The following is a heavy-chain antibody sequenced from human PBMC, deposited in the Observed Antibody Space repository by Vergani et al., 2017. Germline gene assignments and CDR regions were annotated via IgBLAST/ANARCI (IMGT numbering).Heavy chain of an antibody. CDR1: GGTFSSYA. J-gene: IGHJ6*02. D-gene: IGHD3-9*01. V-gene: IGHV1-69*01. CDR3: ARVDYAILTGSLDYYYCYCMDV. Sequence: QVQLVQSGAEVKKPGASVKVSCKASGGTFSSYAISWVRQAPGQGLEWMGGIIPIFGTANYAQKFQGRVTITADESTSTAYMELSSLISEDTAVYYCARVDYAILTGSLDYYYCYCMDVWGQGTTVTVSS. CDR2: IIPIFGTA.